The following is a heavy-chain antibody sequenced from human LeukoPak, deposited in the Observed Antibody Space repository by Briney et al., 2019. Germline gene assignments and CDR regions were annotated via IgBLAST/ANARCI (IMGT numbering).Heavy chain of an antibody. CDR2: IVVGSGNT. CDR3: AAGLSRGYQLLYY. Sequence: SVKVSCKASGFTFTSSAVQWVRQARGQRLEWIGWIVVGSGNTNYAQKFQERVTITRDMSTSTAYMELSSLRSEDTAVYYCAAGLSRGYQLLYYWGQGTLVTVSS. J-gene: IGHJ4*02. D-gene: IGHD2-2*02. CDR1: GFTFTSSA. V-gene: IGHV1-58*01.